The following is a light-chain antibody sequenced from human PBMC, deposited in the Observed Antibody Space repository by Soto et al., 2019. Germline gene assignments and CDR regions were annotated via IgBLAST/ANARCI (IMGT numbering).Light chain of an antibody. CDR1: QSISNW. Sequence: DIQMTQSPSILSASVGDRVTITCRASQSISNWLAWYQQKPGRAPKVLIYDASSLQSGVPSRFSGGGSGTEFPLTISALQPDDMETYYCQQNKSIPYTFGQGTNLEI. J-gene: IGKJ2*01. V-gene: IGKV1-5*01. CDR3: QQNKSIPYT. CDR2: DAS.